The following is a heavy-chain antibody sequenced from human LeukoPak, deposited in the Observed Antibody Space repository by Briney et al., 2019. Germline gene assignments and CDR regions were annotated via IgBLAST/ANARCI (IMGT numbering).Heavy chain of an antibody. D-gene: IGHD3-22*01. J-gene: IGHJ4*02. CDR2: IYHSGST. CDR3: ARDVEYDSSGYYWSSWYYFDY. Sequence: SETLSLTCTVSGGSISSGYYWGWIRQPPGKGLEWIGSIYHSGSTYYNPSLKSRVTISVDTSKNQFSLKLSSVTAADTAVYYCARDVEYDSSGYYWSSWYYFDYWGQGTLVTVSS. CDR1: GGSISSGYY. V-gene: IGHV4-38-2*02.